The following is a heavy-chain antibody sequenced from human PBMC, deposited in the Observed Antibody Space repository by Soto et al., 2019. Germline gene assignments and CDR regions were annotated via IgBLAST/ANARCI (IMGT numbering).Heavy chain of an antibody. J-gene: IGHJ4*02. V-gene: IGHV3-15*07. CDR3: TPHYGDYSPFDY. D-gene: IGHD4-17*01. CDR1: GFTFSNAW. CDR2: IKSKTNGGTT. Sequence: GGSLRLSCAASGFTFSNAWINWVRQAPGKGLEWVGRIKSKTNGGTTDYAAPVKGRFTISRDDSKNTLYLQMNSLKTEDTAVYYCTPHYGDYSPFDYWGQGTLVTVSS.